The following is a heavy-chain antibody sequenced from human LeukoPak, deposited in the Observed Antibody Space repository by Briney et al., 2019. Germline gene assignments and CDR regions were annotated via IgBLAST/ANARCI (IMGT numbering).Heavy chain of an antibody. CDR3: ARQRGFGELFFDY. CDR2: IYYSGST. D-gene: IGHD3-10*01. CDR1: GGSISSGDYY. J-gene: IGHJ4*02. Sequence: SETLSLTCTVSGGSISSGDYYWSWIRQHPGKGLEWIGYIYYSGSTYYNPSLKSRVTISVDTSKNQFSLKLSSVTAADTAVYYCARQRGFGELFFDYWGQGTLVTVSS. V-gene: IGHV4-31*03.